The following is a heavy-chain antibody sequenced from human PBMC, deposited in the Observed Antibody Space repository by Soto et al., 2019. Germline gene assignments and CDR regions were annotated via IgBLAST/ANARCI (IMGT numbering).Heavy chain of an antibody. Sequence: LSLTCTVSGGSISSSSYYWGWIRQPPGKGLEWVSVIYSGGSTYYADSVKGRFTISRDHSKNTLYLQMNSLRAEDTAVYYCAKNGEAYYYDSSGYYYRLDLDYWGQGTLVTVSS. J-gene: IGHJ4*02. CDR1: GGSISSSSYY. CDR2: IYSGGST. D-gene: IGHD3-22*01. CDR3: AKNGEAYYYDSSGYYYRLDLDY. V-gene: IGHV3-53*01.